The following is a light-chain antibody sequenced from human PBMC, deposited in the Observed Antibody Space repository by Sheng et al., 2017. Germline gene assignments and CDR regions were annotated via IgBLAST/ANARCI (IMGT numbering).Light chain of an antibody. Sequence: QPVLTQPPSASGTPGQRVTISCSGSSSNIGSNTVNWYQQLPGTAPKVLIYSNNQRPSGVPDRFSGSKSGTSASLAISGLQSEDEGDYYCAAWDGSLNGYVFGSGTKVTVL. V-gene: IGLV1-44*01. CDR3: AAWDGSLNGYV. J-gene: IGLJ1*01. CDR1: SSNIGSNT. CDR2: SNN.